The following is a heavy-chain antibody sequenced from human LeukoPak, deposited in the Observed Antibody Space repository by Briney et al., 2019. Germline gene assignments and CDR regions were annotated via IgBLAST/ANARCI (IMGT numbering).Heavy chain of an antibody. Sequence: GSSLRLSCAACGIIFSNYAMSWVRQARGRGLEWGSAIGGRDGGTYYADFVKRGFTVSRDDPKNTLYLQMNTLRVEDTAVYYCAKWGDYDILTGYYDSDYWGHGTLVTVSS. V-gene: IGHV3-23*01. CDR3: AKWGDYDILTGYYDSDY. D-gene: IGHD3-9*01. J-gene: IGHJ4*01. CDR1: GIIFSNYA. CDR2: IGGRDGGT.